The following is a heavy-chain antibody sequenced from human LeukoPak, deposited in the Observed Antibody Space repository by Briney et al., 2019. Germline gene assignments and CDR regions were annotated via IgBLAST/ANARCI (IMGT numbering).Heavy chain of an antibody. V-gene: IGHV3-11*04. CDR3: VREFWYRFDN. D-gene: IGHD6-13*01. J-gene: IGHJ4*02. CDR1: GFIFSNYY. Sequence: GGSLRLSRAASGFIFSNYYMSWIRQAPGKGLEFVSYISSGDTANYYADSVKGRFTISGYNAQNSVYLEMTNLRAEDTAVYYCVREFWYRFDNWSQGTVVTVSS. CDR2: ISSGDTAN.